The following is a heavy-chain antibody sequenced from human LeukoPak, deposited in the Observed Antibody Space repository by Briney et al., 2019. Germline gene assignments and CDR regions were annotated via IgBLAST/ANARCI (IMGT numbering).Heavy chain of an antibody. CDR2: IYYSGNT. D-gene: IGHD3/OR15-3a*01. Sequence: SETLSLTCTVSGGSISSNSYYWGWIRQPPGKGLEWIGSIYYSGNTYSNPSLKSRVTISLDTSNNQFSLKLGSVTAADTAVYFCATADSAGDAFDIWGQGTLVTVSS. CDR3: ATADSAGDAFDI. CDR1: GGSISSNSYY. J-gene: IGHJ3*02. V-gene: IGHV4-39*01.